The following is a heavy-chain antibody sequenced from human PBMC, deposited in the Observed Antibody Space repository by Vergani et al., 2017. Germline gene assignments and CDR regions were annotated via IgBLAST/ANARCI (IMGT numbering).Heavy chain of an antibody. J-gene: IGHJ4*02. D-gene: IGHD3-22*01. CDR1: GFSLTTYGMR. V-gene: IGHV2-70*04. Sequence: QVTLKESGPALVKPTQTLTLTCTFSGFSLTTYGMRESWIRQPPGKALEWLARIDWDDDTYYRTSLRTRLTISKDTFKNQVALTMTNMDPVDTATYYCARTLSDSRGYYLDYWGQGTLVTVSS. CDR2: IDWDDDT. CDR3: ARTLSDSRGYYLDY.